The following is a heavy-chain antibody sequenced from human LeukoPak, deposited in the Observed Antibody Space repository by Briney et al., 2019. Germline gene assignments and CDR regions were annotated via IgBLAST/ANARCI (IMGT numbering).Heavy chain of an antibody. Sequence: SETLSLTCTVSGGSISSSSYYWGWIRQPPGKGLEWIGSIYYSGSTYYNPSLKSRVTISVDTSKNQFSLKLSSVTAADTAAYYCARDDWGHLDAFDIWGQGTMVTVSS. CDR3: ARDDWGHLDAFDI. V-gene: IGHV4-39*07. D-gene: IGHD7-27*01. CDR1: GGSISSSSYY. CDR2: IYYSGST. J-gene: IGHJ3*02.